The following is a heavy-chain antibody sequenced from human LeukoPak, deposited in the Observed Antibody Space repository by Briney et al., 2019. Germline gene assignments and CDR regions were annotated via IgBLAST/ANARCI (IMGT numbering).Heavy chain of an antibody. CDR1: GYTFTSYD. CDR3: ARAGRRGWYFDL. V-gene: IGHV1-8*01. CDR2: MNPKSGNT. J-gene: IGHJ2*01. Sequence: ASVKVSCKASGYTFTSYDINWVRQATGQGLEWMGWMNPKSGNTGYAQKFQGRVTMTRNTSISTAYMELSSLRSEDTAVYYCARAGRRGWYFDLWGRGTLVTVSS. D-gene: IGHD6-25*01.